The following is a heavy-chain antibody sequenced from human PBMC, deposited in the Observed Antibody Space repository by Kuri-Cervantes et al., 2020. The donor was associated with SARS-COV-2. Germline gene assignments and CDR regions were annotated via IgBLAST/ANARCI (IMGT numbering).Heavy chain of an antibody. V-gene: IGHV3-7*01. CDR3: AKVETASLDY. D-gene: IGHD3-3*01. CDR1: GFTFSSYW. Sequence: GGSLRLSCAASGFTFSSYWMSWVRQAPGKGLEWVANIKQDGSEKYYADSVKGRFTISRDNSKNSLYLEMNSLRPEDTAVYYCAKVETASLDYWGQGTPVTVSS. J-gene: IGHJ4*02. CDR2: IKQDGSEK.